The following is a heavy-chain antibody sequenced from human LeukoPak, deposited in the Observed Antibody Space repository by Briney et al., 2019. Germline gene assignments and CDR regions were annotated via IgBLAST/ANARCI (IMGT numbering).Heavy chain of an antibody. D-gene: IGHD5-24*01. J-gene: IGHJ4*02. CDR2: IKQDGSKK. CDR3: TRVGYIDEGIDY. CDR1: GFPFSSYW. Sequence: GGSLRLSCVAPGFPFSSYWMTWVRQAPGKGLEWVANIKQDGSKKSYVDSVKGRFTISRDNAKNSLYLQMNSLRAEDTAIYYCTRVGYIDEGIDYWGQGTLVTVSS. V-gene: IGHV3-7*04.